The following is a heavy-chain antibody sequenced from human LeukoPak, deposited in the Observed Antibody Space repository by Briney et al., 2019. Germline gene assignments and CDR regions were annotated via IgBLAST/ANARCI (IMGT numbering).Heavy chain of an antibody. CDR1: GFTVSYNY. CDR3: ARGMYGSGTYYIGDAFDI. D-gene: IGHD3-10*01. V-gene: IGHV3-53*01. CDR2: IYRGGSA. J-gene: IGHJ3*02. Sequence: GGSLRLSCAVSGFTVSYNYMSWVRLAPGKGLEWVATIYRGGSAYYADSVKGRFTISRDNAENMLYLQMNSLRDEDTALYYCARGMYGSGTYYIGDAFDIWGRGTMVTVSS.